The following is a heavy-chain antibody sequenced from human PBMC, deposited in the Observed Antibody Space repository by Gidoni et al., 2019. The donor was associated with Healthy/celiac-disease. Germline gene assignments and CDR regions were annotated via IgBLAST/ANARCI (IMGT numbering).Heavy chain of an antibody. V-gene: IGHV4-34*01. Sequence: QVQLQQWGAGLLKPSETLSLTCAVYGGSFSGYYWSWIRPPPGKGLEWIGEINHSGSTNYNPSLKSRVTISVDTSKNQFSLKLSSVTAADTAVYYCAGRGSLNSSSWYHWFDPWGQGTLVTVSS. J-gene: IGHJ5*02. D-gene: IGHD6-13*01. CDR1: GGSFSGYY. CDR3: AGRGSLNSSSWYHWFDP. CDR2: INHSGST.